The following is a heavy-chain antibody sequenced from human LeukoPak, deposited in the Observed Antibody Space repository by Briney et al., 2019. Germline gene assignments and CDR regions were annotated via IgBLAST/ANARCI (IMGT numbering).Heavy chain of an antibody. CDR3: AELGITMIGGV. Sequence: GGSLRLSCAASGFTFNTYAMTWVRQAPGKGLEWVSSISSSGSNTYYTDSVKGRFTISRDNSKYTLYLQMNSLRAEDTAVYYCAELGITMIGGVWGKGTTVTISS. J-gene: IGHJ6*04. CDR1: GFTFNTYA. CDR2: ISSSGSNT. V-gene: IGHV3-23*01. D-gene: IGHD3-10*02.